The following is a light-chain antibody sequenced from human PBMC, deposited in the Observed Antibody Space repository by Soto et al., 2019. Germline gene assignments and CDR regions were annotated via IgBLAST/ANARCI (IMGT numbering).Light chain of an antibody. V-gene: IGKV3-11*01. CDR2: ETS. J-gene: IGKJ5*01. Sequence: EIVLTQSPATLCLSPGDTATFSCGASQSVSNYLSWYQQKPGQAPRLLMYETSRRATGIPARFSGSGSGTDFTLTISSLEPEDFAVYYCQQRHNWRDTFGQGTRLEIK. CDR1: QSVSNY. CDR3: QQRHNWRDT.